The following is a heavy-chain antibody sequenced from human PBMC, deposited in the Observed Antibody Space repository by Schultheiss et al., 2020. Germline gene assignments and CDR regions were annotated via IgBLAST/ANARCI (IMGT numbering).Heavy chain of an antibody. J-gene: IGHJ4*02. V-gene: IGHV4-61*02. CDR1: GGSISGGDYY. CDR2: IYADGTT. CDR3: ATEDLRDYHFHY. Sequence: SETLSLTCTVSGGSISGGDYYWTWIRQPAGKGLEWIGRIYADGTTNYNPSLKSRVTVSVDTSKNQLSLKLYSVTAADTAVYFCATEDLRDYHFHYWGQGTVVTVSS. D-gene: IGHD3-16*01.